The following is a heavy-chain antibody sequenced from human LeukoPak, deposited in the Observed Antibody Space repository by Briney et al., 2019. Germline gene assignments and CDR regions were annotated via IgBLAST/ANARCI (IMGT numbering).Heavy chain of an antibody. D-gene: IGHD1/OR15-1a*01. J-gene: IGHJ4*02. V-gene: IGHV4-59*01. CDR3: ERSLGQQFDS. CDR1: GDSLCNYF. CDR2: LYYTGST. Sequence: SETLSLTCTVSGDSLCNYFWSWILQPPGKGLEWIRYLYYTGSTKYNPSLQSRIIVSLDTSKNQFSRKEYPLTAADTAVYYCERSLGQQFDSWGQGTLVTVCS.